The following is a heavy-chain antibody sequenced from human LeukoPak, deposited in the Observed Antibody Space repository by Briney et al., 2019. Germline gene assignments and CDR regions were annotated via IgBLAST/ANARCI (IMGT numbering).Heavy chain of an antibody. D-gene: IGHD3-3*01. CDR2: ISWNSGSI. CDR3: AKAIDGYDFWSGYYGY. J-gene: IGHJ4*02. Sequence: SLRLSCAASGFTFYDYAMHWVRQAPGKGLEWVSGISWNSGSIGYADSVKGRFTISRDNARNSLYLQMNSLRAEDTALYYCAKAIDGYDFWSGYYGYWGQGTLVTVSS. CDR1: GFTFYDYA. V-gene: IGHV3-9*01.